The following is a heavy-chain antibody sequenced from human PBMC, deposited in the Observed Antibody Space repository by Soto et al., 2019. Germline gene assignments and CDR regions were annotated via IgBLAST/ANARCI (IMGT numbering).Heavy chain of an antibody. V-gene: IGHV3-7*01. CDR3: VRTRYQLPSSVLWLGP. D-gene: IGHD3-16*02. CDR2: IKQDGSEK. J-gene: IGHJ5*02. Sequence: GGSLRLSCAASGFTFSDHWMSWVRQAPGKGLEWVANIKQDGSEKYYVKSVKGRFTVSRDNARNSLYLQMNSLRAADTAMYFCVRTRYQLPSSVLWLGPWGQGTPVTVSS. CDR1: GFTFSDHW.